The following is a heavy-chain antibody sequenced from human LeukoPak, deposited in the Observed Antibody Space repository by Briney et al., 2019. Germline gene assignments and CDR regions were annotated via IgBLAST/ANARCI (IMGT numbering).Heavy chain of an antibody. CDR3: ARGEDYGSYYYYMDV. D-gene: IGHD3-10*01. CDR1: GFTFSSYS. J-gene: IGHJ6*03. Sequence: GGSLRLSCAASGFTFSSYSMNWVRQAPGKGLEWVSSISSSSSYIYYADSVKGRFTISRDNAKNSLYLQMNSLRAEDTAVYYCARGEDYGSYYYYMDVWGKGTTVTVSS. CDR2: ISSSSSYI. V-gene: IGHV3-21*01.